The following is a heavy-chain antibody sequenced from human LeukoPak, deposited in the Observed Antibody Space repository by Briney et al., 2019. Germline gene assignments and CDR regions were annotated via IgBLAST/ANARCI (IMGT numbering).Heavy chain of an antibody. CDR3: ARTVAALGYGMDV. J-gene: IGHJ6*02. D-gene: IGHD2-15*01. Sequence: GASVKVSCKASGGTFSSYAISWVRQAPGQGLEWMGGIIPIFGTANYAQKFQGRVTITADESTSTAYMELSSLRSEDTAVYYCARTVAALGYGMDVWGQGTTVTVSS. CDR2: IIPIFGTA. CDR1: GGTFSSYA. V-gene: IGHV1-69*13.